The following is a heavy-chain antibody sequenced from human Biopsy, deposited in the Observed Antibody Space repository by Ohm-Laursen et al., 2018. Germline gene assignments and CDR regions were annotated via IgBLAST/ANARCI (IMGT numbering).Heavy chain of an antibody. CDR1: GASVTTSGYF. Sequence: TLSLTCSVSGASVTTSGYFWAWIRQRPGKGLEWIGYISYNERTHYNPSLTSRLAISFDTSNNRISLQLRSVSVADTAVYYCVREPKTGTAEAWYSDLWGRGSPVTVPS. CDR2: ISYNERT. V-gene: IGHV4-31*03. CDR3: VREPKTGTAEAWYSDL. J-gene: IGHJ2*01. D-gene: IGHD3-9*01.